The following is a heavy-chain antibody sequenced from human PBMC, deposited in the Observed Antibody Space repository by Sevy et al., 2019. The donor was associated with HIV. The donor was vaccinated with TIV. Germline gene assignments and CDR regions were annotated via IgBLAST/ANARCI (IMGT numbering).Heavy chain of an antibody. V-gene: IGHV3-73*01. Sequence: GGSLRLSCAASGFTFSGSAMQWVRQASGKGLEWVGRIRSKGNSYATAYAASVKGRFTISRDDSKNTVYLQMNSLKTEDTAVYYCTRGGERDSSSWYDYFDYWGQGTLVTVSS. CDR1: GFTFSGSA. CDR2: IRSKGNSYAT. J-gene: IGHJ4*02. CDR3: TRGGERDSSSWYDYFDY. D-gene: IGHD6-13*01.